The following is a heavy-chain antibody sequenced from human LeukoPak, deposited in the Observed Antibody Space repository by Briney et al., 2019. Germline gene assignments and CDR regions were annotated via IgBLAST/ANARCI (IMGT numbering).Heavy chain of an antibody. D-gene: IGHD2-15*01. Sequence: ASVTVSCKASGYTFTGYYMHWVRQAPGQGLEWMGWINPNSGGTNYAQKFQGRVTMTRDTSISTAYMELSRLRSADTAVYYCARVGYCSGGSCYSFRDFDYWGQGTLVTVSS. CDR3: ARVGYCSGGSCYSFRDFDY. V-gene: IGHV1-2*02. CDR2: INPNSGGT. CDR1: GYTFTGYY. J-gene: IGHJ4*02.